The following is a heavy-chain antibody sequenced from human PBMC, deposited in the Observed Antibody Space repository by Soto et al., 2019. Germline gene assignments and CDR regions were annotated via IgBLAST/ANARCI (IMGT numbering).Heavy chain of an antibody. Sequence: ASVKVSCKASGGTFSSYAISWVRQAPGQGLEWMGGIIPIFSTANYAQKFQGRVTLTAAESTSTAYMELSSLRSEDTAVYYCARVKASRPTPRYFQHWGQGTLVTVSS. J-gene: IGHJ1*01. CDR2: IIPIFSTA. V-gene: IGHV1-69*13. CDR3: ARVKASRPTPRYFQH. CDR1: GGTFSSYA. D-gene: IGHD2-21*01.